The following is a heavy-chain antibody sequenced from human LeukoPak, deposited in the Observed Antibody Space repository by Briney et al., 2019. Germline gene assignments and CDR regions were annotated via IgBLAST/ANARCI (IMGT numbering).Heavy chain of an antibody. Sequence: PSETLSLTCTVSGASISASYWSWIRQSPGKGLEWIGYIYYTGISKYNPSLTSLVTISLDTTKNEVSLRLTSVTAADTAVYYCTKNAGRGRPIDHWGQGTLVTVSS. CDR3: TKNAGRGRPIDH. J-gene: IGHJ4*02. D-gene: IGHD3-10*01. CDR1: GASISASY. V-gene: IGHV4-59*03. CDR2: IYYTGIS.